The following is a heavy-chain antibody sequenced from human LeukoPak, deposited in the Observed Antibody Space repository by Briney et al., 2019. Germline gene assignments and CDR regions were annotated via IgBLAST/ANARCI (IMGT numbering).Heavy chain of an antibody. CDR3: ARGPMSYDYVWGSYRYTAGDY. CDR2: IYYSGST. V-gene: IGHV4-61*08. D-gene: IGHD3-16*02. CDR1: GGSISSGGYY. J-gene: IGHJ4*02. Sequence: SETLSLTCTVSGGSISSGGYYWSWIRQHPGKGLEWIGYIYYSGSTNYNPSLKSRVTISVDTSKNQFSLKLSSVTAADTAVYYCARGPMSYDYVWGSYRYTAGDYWGQGTLVTVSS.